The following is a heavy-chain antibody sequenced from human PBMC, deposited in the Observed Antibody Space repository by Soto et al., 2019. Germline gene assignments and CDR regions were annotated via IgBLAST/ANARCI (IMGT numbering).Heavy chain of an antibody. J-gene: IGHJ4*02. V-gene: IGHV1-2*02. Sequence: VASAKVSWKASGYTLTGYYMHWVRQAPGQGLEWMGWINPNSGGTNYAQKFQGRVTMTRDTSISTAYMELSRLRSDDTVVYYCARDRIDSGSYWGPPTYWGQGTLVTVSS. CDR2: INPNSGGT. D-gene: IGHD1-26*01. CDR3: ARDRIDSGSYWGPPTY. CDR1: GYTLTGYY.